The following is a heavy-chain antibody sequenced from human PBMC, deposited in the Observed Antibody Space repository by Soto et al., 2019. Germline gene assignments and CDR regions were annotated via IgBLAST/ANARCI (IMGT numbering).Heavy chain of an antibody. CDR3: ARGVRGHYGFDV. CDR2: IKFDGSSA. J-gene: IGHJ3*01. V-gene: IGHV3-74*01. D-gene: IGHD3-10*01. CDR1: GFTFSDYW. Sequence: EVQLVESGGGLVQPGESLRLSCAASGFTFSDYWIHWVRQAPGKGLVWVSRIKFDGSSANYADSVKGRFTISRDNAKDTVYLQMKSLGAEDTAVYYCARGVRGHYGFDVWGQGTMVTVSS.